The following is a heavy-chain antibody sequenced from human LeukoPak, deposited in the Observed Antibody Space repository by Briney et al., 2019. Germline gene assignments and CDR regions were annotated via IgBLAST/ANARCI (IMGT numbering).Heavy chain of an antibody. CDR1: GYTFTGYY. Sequence: GASVKVSCKASGYTFTGYYMHWVRQAPGQGLEWMGRINPNSDGTNYAQKFQGRVTMTRDTSISTAYMELSRLRSDDTAVYYCAREKVRQSGMDVWGQGTTVTVSS. CDR3: AREKVRQSGMDV. CDR2: INPNSDGT. D-gene: IGHD2-2*01. V-gene: IGHV1-2*06. J-gene: IGHJ6*02.